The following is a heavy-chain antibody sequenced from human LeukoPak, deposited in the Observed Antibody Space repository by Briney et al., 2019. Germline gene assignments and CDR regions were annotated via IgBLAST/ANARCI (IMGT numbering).Heavy chain of an antibody. CDR3: ARGVFYGGNPYFDY. CDR1: GGSISSYY. CDR2: IYYSGST. D-gene: IGHD4-23*01. Sequence: SETLSLTCTVSGGSISSYYWSWIRQPPGKGLEWIGYIYYSGSTNYNPSLKSRVTISVDTSKNQFSLKLSSVTAADTAVYYCARGVFYGGNPYFDYWGQGTLVTVSS. J-gene: IGHJ4*02. V-gene: IGHV4-59*01.